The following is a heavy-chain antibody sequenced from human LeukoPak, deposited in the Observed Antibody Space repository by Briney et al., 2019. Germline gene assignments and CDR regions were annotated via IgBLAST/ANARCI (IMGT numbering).Heavy chain of an antibody. CDR1: GFTFSSYA. D-gene: IGHD6-6*01. Sequence: GGSLRLSCAASGFTFSSYAMSWVRQAPGKGLEWVSAISGSGGSTYYADSVKGRFSISRDNSKNTLYLQMNSLRAEDTAVYYCAKDWQLVLGYYYGMDVWGQGTTVTVSS. CDR2: ISGSGGST. CDR3: AKDWQLVLGYYYGMDV. J-gene: IGHJ6*02. V-gene: IGHV3-23*01.